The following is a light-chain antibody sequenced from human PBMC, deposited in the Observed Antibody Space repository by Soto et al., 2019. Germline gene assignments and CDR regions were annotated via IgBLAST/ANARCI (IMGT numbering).Light chain of an antibody. V-gene: IGLV2-18*02. CDR1: SSDVGSYNR. J-gene: IGLJ1*01. CDR2: EVS. Sequence: QSVLTQPPSVSGSPGQSVTISCTGTSSDVGSYNRVSWYQQPPGTAPKVMIYEVSNRPSGVPNRFSGSRSGNTASLTISGLQAEDEADYYCSSYTDSSNYVFGTGTKVTVL. CDR3: SSYTDSSNYV.